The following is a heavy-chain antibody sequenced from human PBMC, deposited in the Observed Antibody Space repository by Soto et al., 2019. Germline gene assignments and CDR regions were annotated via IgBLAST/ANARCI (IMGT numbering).Heavy chain of an antibody. Sequence: PSETLSLTCIVSGGSISGSYWSWIRQSTGKGLEWLGYVYYTGSTNYSPSLRSRVSISVDTSKNEFSLRLSSVTAADTAVYFCARSVAVPGAHIDYWGQGTQVTVSS. J-gene: IGHJ4*02. CDR3: ARSVAVPGAHIDY. V-gene: IGHV4-59*01. D-gene: IGHD6-19*01. CDR2: VYYTGST. CDR1: GGSISGSY.